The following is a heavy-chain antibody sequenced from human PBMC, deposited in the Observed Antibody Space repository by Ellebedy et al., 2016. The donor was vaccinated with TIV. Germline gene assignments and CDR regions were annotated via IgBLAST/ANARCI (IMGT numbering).Heavy chain of an antibody. D-gene: IGHD2-2*02. V-gene: IGHV1-2*02. CDR1: GYTFTSYY. CDR2: INPNSGGT. J-gene: IGHJ6*03. CDR3: ARGYCSSTSCYSVFGDMDV. Sequence: ASVKVSCXASGYTFTSYYMHWVRQAPGQGLEWMGWINPNSGGTNYAQKFQGRVTMTRDTSISTAYMELSRLRSDDTAVYYCARGYCSSTSCYSVFGDMDVWGKGTTVTVSS.